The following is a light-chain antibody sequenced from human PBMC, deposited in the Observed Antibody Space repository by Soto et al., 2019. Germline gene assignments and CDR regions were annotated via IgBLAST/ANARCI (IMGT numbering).Light chain of an antibody. Sequence: QSVLTQSPSASASLGASVKLTCTLSSGHSSYAIAWHQQQPEKGPRYLMKLNSDGSHSKGDGIPDRFSGSSSGAERYLTISSLQSEDEAAYYCQTWGSGIRVVFGGGTKLTVL. CDR1: SGHSSYA. CDR2: LNSDGSH. V-gene: IGLV4-69*01. J-gene: IGLJ2*01. CDR3: QTWGSGIRVV.